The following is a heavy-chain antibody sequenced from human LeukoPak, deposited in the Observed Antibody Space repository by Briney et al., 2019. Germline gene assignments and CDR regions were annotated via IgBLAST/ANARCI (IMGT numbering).Heavy chain of an antibody. J-gene: IGHJ4*02. V-gene: IGHV4-34*01. D-gene: IGHD3-10*01. CDR1: GGSFSGYY. Sequence: SETLSLTCAVYGGSFSGYYWSWIRQPPGKGLEWIGEINHSGSTNYNPSLKSRVTISVDTSKNQFSLKLSSVTAADTAVYYCASVLRNYYGSGSYYNPFYYWGQGTLVTVSS. CDR3: ASVLRNYYGSGSYYNPFYY. CDR2: INHSGST.